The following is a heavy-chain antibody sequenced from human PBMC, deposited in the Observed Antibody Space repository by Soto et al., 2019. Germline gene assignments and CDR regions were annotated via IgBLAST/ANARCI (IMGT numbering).Heavy chain of an antibody. CDR1: GFTFSTSW. V-gene: IGHV3-74*01. CDR3: ARGGLRSYWFDP. CDR2: IMGDGSTT. D-gene: IGHD3-10*01. Sequence: EVQLVESGGGLVQPGGSLRLSCAASGFTFSTSWMHWVRQAPGKGLVWVSRIMGDGSTTNYADYVKGRFTISRDNAKNMLYLQVSGLRAEDTAVYYCARGGLRSYWFDPWGQGTLVTVSS. J-gene: IGHJ5*02.